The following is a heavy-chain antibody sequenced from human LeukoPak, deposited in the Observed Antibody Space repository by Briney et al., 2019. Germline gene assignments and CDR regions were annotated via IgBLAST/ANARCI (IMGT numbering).Heavy chain of an antibody. CDR1: GFTFSSYN. Sequence: PGGSLRLSCAASGFTFSSYNMNWVRQAPGKGLEWVSYITSGGSTIYYADSVKGRFTISRDNAKNSLYLQMNSLRAEDTAVYYCARGLTGRYILTGYYNDYWGQGTLVTVSS. CDR3: ARGLTGRYILTGYYNDY. D-gene: IGHD3-9*01. CDR2: ITSGGSTI. J-gene: IGHJ4*02. V-gene: IGHV3-48*01.